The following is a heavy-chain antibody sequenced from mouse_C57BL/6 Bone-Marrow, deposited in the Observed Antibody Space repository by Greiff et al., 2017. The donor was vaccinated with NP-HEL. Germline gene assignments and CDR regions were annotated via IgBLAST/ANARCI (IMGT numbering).Heavy chain of an antibody. Sequence: EVKLVESGGGLVKPGGSLKLSCAASGFTFSSYAMSWVRQTPEKRLEWVATISDGGSYTYYPDNVKGRFTISRDNAKNNLYLQMHHLKSSSAAMSYCARDLYYYYVGFAYWGQGTLVTVSS. V-gene: IGHV5-4*01. CDR1: GFTFSSYA. D-gene: IGHD2-4*01. J-gene: IGHJ3*01. CDR3: ARDLYYYYVGFAY. CDR2: ISDGGSYT.